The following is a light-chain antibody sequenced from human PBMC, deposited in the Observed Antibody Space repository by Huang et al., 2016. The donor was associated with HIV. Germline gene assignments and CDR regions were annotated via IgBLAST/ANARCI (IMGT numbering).Light chain of an antibody. CDR1: LSLVHSDGNTY. Sequence: DVVMIQSPLSLPVIVGQPASFSCGSSLSLVHSDGNTYLNWFHLRPGQSPRRLIYKVSNRDSGVPDRFNGSGSATDFALKIKRVAAEDVGIYYCMQGTHWPPTFAQGTRLDI. V-gene: IGKV2-30*02. J-gene: IGKJ5*01. CDR3: MQGTHWPPT. CDR2: KVS.